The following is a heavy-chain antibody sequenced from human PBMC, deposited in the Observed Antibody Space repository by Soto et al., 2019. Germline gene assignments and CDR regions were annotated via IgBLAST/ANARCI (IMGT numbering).Heavy chain of an antibody. J-gene: IGHJ6*02. CDR1: GGSISSGDYY. D-gene: IGHD3-22*01. CDR2: IYYSGST. CDR3: ARDRVHVYYDSSGYSYGMDV. V-gene: IGHV4-30-4*01. Sequence: SETLSLTCTVSGGSISSGDYYWSWIRQPPGKGLEWIGYIYYSGSTYYNPSLKSRVTISVDTSKNQFSLKLSSVTAADTAVYYCARDRVHVYYDSSGYSYGMDVWGQGTTVTVSS.